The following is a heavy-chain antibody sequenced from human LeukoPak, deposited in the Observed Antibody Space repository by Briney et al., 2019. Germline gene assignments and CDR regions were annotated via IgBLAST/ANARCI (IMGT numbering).Heavy chain of an antibody. CDR2: TYYRSKWYT. J-gene: IGHJ4*02. D-gene: IGHD6-19*01. Sequence: SQTLSVTCDISGESVSSKNGAWNWIRQSPSRGLEWLGRTYYRSKWYTDYAVSMNGRITISPDTSKNRFSLQLYSVTPDDTAVYYCARDVGTSGWHTFDYWGQGTLVTVSS. V-gene: IGHV6-1*01. CDR3: ARDVGTSGWHTFDY. CDR1: GESVSSKNGA.